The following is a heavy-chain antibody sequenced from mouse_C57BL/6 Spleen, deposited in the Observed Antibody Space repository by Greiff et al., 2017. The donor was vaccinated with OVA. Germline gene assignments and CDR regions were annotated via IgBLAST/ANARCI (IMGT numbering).Heavy chain of an antibody. CDR2: IHPNSGST. V-gene: IGHV1-64*01. CDR3: ARSSYYYGRFAY. J-gene: IGHJ3*01. CDR1: GYTFTSYW. Sequence: VQLQQPGAELVKPGASVKLSCKASGYTFTSYWMHWVKQRPGQGLEWIGMIHPNSGSTNYNEKFKSKATLTVDKSSSTAYMQLSSLTSEDSAVYYCARSSYYYGRFAYWGQGTLVTVSA. D-gene: IGHD1-1*01.